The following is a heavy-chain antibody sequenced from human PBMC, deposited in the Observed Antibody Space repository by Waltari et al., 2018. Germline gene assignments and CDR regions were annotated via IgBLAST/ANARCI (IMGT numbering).Heavy chain of an antibody. D-gene: IGHD2-15*01. CDR3: ARVRVVMGEGVY. J-gene: IGHJ4*02. V-gene: IGHV3-48*03. CDR2: ISSSGSTK. Sequence: EVRLVESGGNLVQPGGSLRLSCAASEFSFRSYEMNWVRQAPGRGLEWVSYISSSGSTKYYADSVKGRFTISRDNAKNSLYLQMNSLRADDTAVYYCARVRVVMGEGVYWGQGTLVTVSS. CDR1: EFSFRSYE.